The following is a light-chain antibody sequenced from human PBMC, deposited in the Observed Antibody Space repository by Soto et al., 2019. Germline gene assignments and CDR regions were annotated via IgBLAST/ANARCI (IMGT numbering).Light chain of an antibody. CDR1: HSVLYSSNNENY. Sequence: DVGLTLSRVYGSGQPRVKGTPECKSRHSVLYSSNNENYLAWYQQTPGQPPKLLIYRASTRASGVPDRFSGSGSGTDFTLTISSVQAEDVAVYSCQHYYTCFSVAQGTRLEIK. CDR3: QHYYTCFS. CDR2: RAS. J-gene: IGKJ5*01. V-gene: IGKV4-1*01.